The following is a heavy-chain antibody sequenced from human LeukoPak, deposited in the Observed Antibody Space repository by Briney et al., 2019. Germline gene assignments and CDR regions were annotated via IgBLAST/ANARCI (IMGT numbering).Heavy chain of an antibody. CDR3: AKDLKGYDFWSGYSIDY. CDR1: GFTFSSYA. J-gene: IGHJ4*02. CDR2: ISGSGGST. V-gene: IGHV3-23*01. Sequence: GGSLRLSCAASGFTFSSYAMSWVRQAPGKGLEWVSAISGSGGSTYYADSVKGRFTISRDNSKNTLYLQMNSLRAEDTAVYYCAKDLKGYDFWSGYSIDYWGQGTLVTVSS. D-gene: IGHD3-3*01.